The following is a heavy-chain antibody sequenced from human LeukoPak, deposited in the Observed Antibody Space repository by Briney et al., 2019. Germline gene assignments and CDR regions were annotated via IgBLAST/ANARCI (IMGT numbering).Heavy chain of an antibody. CDR3: ARGRNTGRQFYFDY. V-gene: IGHV3-23*01. J-gene: IGHJ4*02. Sequence: GGSLRLSCAASGFTFSSSGMVWVRQAPGKGLVCVSPITGSGGSTSYTDSVKGRFTISRDNSKNTLYLQMNSLRAEDTAVYYCARGRNTGRQFYFDYWGQGTLVTVAS. D-gene: IGHD5-18*01. CDR2: ITGSGGST. CDR1: GFTFSSSG.